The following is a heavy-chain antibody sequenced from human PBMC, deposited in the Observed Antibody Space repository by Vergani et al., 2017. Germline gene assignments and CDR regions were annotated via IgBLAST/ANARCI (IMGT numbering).Heavy chain of an antibody. CDR3: ARVDSSGYLLDDSFDI. CDR2: IYHSGRT. D-gene: IGHD3-22*01. Sequence: QVQLQESGPGLVKPSETLSLTCTVSGYSISSGYYWGWIRQPPGKGLEWIGSIYHSGRTYYNTSLTSRVTISGETSKNQFSLKLSSVTAVDTAVYYCARVDSSGYLLDDSFDIWGQGTMVTVSS. J-gene: IGHJ3*02. CDR1: GYSISSGYY. V-gene: IGHV4-38-2*02.